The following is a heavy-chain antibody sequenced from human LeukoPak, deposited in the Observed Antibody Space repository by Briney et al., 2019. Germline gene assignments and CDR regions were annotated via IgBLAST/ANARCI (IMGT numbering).Heavy chain of an antibody. CDR1: GFTFTNSA. Sequence: GTSVKVSCKASGFTFTNSAMQWVRQARGQRLEWIGWIVVGSGNTNYAQKFQERVTITRDMSTSTAYMDLSSLRSEDTAVYYCAADPAQLLWFGEFASDAFDIWGQGTMVTVSS. CDR2: IVVGSGNT. D-gene: IGHD3-10*01. V-gene: IGHV1-58*02. J-gene: IGHJ3*02. CDR3: AADPAQLLWFGEFASDAFDI.